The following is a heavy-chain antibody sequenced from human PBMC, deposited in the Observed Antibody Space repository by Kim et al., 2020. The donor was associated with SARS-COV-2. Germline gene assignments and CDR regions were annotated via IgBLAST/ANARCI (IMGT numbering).Heavy chain of an antibody. CDR3: ARVAAAGTAFDYYGMDV. D-gene: IGHD6-13*01. Sequence: SETLSLTCAVSGGSISSSNWWSWVRQPPGKGLEWIGEIYHSGSTNYNPSLKSRVTISVDKSKNQFSLKLSSVTAADTAVYYCARVAAAGTAFDYYGMDVWGQGTTVTVSS. CDR1: GGSISSSNW. J-gene: IGHJ6*02. CDR2: IYHSGST. V-gene: IGHV4-4*02.